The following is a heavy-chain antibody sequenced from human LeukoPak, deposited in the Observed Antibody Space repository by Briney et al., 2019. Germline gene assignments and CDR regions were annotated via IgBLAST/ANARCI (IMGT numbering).Heavy chain of an antibody. CDR3: ARARSSGWYRDY. Sequence: GGSLRLSCAASGFTFSSYSMNWVRQAPGKGLEWVSSISSSSYIYYADSVMGRFTISRDNAENSLYLQMNSLRAEDTAVYYCARARSSGWYRDYWGQGTLVTVSS. J-gene: IGHJ4*02. D-gene: IGHD6-19*01. CDR2: ISSSSYI. V-gene: IGHV3-21*01. CDR1: GFTFSSYS.